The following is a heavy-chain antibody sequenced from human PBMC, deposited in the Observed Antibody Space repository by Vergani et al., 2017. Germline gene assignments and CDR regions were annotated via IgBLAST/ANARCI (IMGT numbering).Heavy chain of an antibody. CDR2: IQFDGSNQ. CDR1: GFTLSNYD. V-gene: IGHV3-30*02. Sequence: QVQLVESGGGVVQRGGFLSLSCATSGFTLSNYDMQWIRQGPGKGLEFVAFIQFDGSNQYYADSVKGRFTLSRDFSKNTLYLQMNSLRTDDTATYYCAKHFSGWGIDYWGQGTQFIVSS. J-gene: IGHJ4*02. CDR3: AKHFSGWGIDY. D-gene: IGHD6-19*01.